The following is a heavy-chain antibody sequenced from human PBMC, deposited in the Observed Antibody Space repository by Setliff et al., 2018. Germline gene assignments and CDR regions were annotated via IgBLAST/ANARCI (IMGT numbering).Heavy chain of an antibody. D-gene: IGHD5-18*01. Sequence: SETLSLTCTVSGGSIGPYFWSWVRQPPGKGLEWIGYIYHNGNTNFNPSLKTRVTMSVDTSKNQFALNLKSVTAADTAVYYCVRDRTAYSYGLDVWGQGTTVTVSS. CDR3: VRDRTAYSYGLDV. V-gene: IGHV4-59*01. CDR2: IYHNGNT. J-gene: IGHJ6*02. CDR1: GGSIGPYF.